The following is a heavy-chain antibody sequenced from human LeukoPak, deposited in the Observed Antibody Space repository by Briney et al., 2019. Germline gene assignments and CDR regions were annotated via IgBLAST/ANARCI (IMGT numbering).Heavy chain of an antibody. CDR1: GFTFSSYA. CDR2: ISYDGSNK. CDR3: AYGLLREGWYDAFDI. V-gene: IGHV3-30-3*01. D-gene: IGHD1-26*01. J-gene: IGHJ3*02. Sequence: PGGSLRLSCAASGFTFSSYAMHWVRQAPGKGLEWVAVISYDGSNKYYADSVKGRFTISRDNSKNTLYLQMNSLRAEDTAVYYCAYGLLREGWYDAFDIWGQGTMVTVSS.